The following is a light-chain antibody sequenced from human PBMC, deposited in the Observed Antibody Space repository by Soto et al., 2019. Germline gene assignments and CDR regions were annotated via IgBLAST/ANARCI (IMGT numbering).Light chain of an antibody. V-gene: IGLV2-8*01. CDR2: EVN. CDR1: SSDVGGYNF. CDR3: SSYAGSHNLV. Sequence: QSVLTQPPSASGSPGQSVTISCSGTSSDVGGYNFVSWYQQDPDRAPKLIIYEVNKRPSGVPDRFSGSKSGNTASLTVSGLQAEDEADYYCSSYAGSHNLVFGGGTQLTVL. J-gene: IGLJ2*01.